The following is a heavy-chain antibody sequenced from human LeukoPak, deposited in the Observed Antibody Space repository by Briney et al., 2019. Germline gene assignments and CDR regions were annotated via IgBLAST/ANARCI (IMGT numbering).Heavy chain of an antibody. D-gene: IGHD3-9*01. CDR3: ARGVVLTGYPLDF. Sequence: SETLSLTCSVSGGSFSNYYWTWIRQSPGKGLEWVGYIYYSGTTDYNPSLKSRVTISIDASRKQFSLKLTSVTAADTALYYCARGVVLTGYPLDFWGRGTLVTVSS. CDR2: IYYSGTT. CDR1: GGSFSNYY. V-gene: IGHV4-59*01. J-gene: IGHJ4*02.